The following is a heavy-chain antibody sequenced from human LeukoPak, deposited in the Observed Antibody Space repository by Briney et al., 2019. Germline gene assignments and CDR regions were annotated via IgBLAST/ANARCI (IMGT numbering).Heavy chain of an antibody. CDR1: SGSISSGYYY. Sequence: SQTLSLTCTVSSGSISSGYYYWSWIRQPAGKGLEGIGRIYISGSTNYSPSLKSRVTISLDTSKNEFSLRLSSVTAADTAVYYCARVGYGYYVDYWGQGTLVTVSS. V-gene: IGHV4-61*02. CDR2: IYISGST. CDR3: ARVGYGYYVDY. D-gene: IGHD5-18*01. J-gene: IGHJ4*02.